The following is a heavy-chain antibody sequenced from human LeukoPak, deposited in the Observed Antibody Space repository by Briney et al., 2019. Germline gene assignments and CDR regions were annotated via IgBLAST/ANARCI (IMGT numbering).Heavy chain of an antibody. V-gene: IGHV3-23*01. D-gene: IGHD3-22*01. CDR1: GLTFSTSP. CDR2: SGTSGDT. J-gene: IGHJ4*02. CDR3: ATKTPGNYPYDY. Sequence: GGSLRLSCAASGLTFSTSPMNWVRLAPGNRLELFSTSGTSGDTYYADSVKGRFTISRDNSKSTLSLQMANLRVEDTAVYYCATKTPGNYPYDYWGQGTLVTVSP.